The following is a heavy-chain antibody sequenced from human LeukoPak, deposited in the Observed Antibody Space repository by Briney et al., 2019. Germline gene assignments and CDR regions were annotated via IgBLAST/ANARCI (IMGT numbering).Heavy chain of an antibody. D-gene: IGHD6-19*01. V-gene: IGHV3-21*01. CDR1: GFTFSSYS. J-gene: IGHJ3*02. CDR2: ISGSSSYI. CDR3: ARDPYSSGWYKDAFDI. Sequence: GGSLRLSCAASGFTFSSYSMNWVRQAPGKGLEWVSSISGSSSYIDYADSVKGRFTISRDNAQNSLFLQLNSLRAEDTAVYYCARDPYSSGWYKDAFDIWGQGTMVTVSS.